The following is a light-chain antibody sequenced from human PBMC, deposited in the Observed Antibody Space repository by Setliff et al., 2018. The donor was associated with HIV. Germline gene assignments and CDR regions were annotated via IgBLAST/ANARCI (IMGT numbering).Light chain of an antibody. V-gene: IGLV2-8*01. CDR1: SSDVGGYNY. J-gene: IGLJ1*01. Sequence: SALAQPPSASGSPGQSVTISCTGTSSDVGGYNYVSWYQQHPGKAPKLMIYEVSKRPSGVPDRFSGSKSGNTASLTVSGLQAEDEADYYCSSYAGTNNWGVFGTGTKVTV. CDR2: EVS. CDR3: SSYAGTNNWGV.